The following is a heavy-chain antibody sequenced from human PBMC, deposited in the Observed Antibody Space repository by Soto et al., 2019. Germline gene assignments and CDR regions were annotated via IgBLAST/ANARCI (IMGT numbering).Heavy chain of an antibody. CDR2: ISPYNGNT. J-gene: IGHJ3*02. CDR1: GYTFISYG. V-gene: IGHV1-18*01. CDR3: ARDQTKWLTDAFDI. Sequence: HVQLVQSGAEVKKPGASLKVSCKASGYTFISYGVSWVRQAPGQGLEWLGWISPYNGNTNYAQKFQGRITMTTDTSTSTVYMDLRSLRTDDTAVYYCARDQTKWLTDAFDIWGQGPRVVVSS. D-gene: IGHD5-12*01.